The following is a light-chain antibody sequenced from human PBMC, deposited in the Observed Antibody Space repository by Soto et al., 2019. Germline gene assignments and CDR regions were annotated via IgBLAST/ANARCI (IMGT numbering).Light chain of an antibody. CDR3: QQYGGSPRT. V-gene: IGKV3-20*01. Sequence: EIVLTQSPGTLSLSPGERATLSCRATQSVSSSLAWYQQKPGQAPRLLIYGASSRATGIPDRFSGSGSGTDFTLTISRLDPEEFAVYYCQQYGGSPRTFGQGTKLEIK. CDR1: QSVSSS. J-gene: IGKJ2*01. CDR2: GAS.